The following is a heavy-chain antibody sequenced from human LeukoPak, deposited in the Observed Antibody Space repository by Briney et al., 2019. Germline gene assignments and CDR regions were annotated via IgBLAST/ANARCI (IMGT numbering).Heavy chain of an antibody. CDR2: IYPGDSDT. D-gene: IGHD3-22*01. Sequence: GESLKISCKGSGYSFTSYWIGWVRQMPGKGLEWMGIIYPGDSDTRYSPSFQGQVTISADKSISTAYLQWSSLKASDTAMYYCARSVSDYYDSSGYYEGPWGFDYWGQGTLVTVSS. CDR3: ARSVSDYYDSSGYYEGPWGFDY. J-gene: IGHJ4*02. CDR1: GYSFTSYW. V-gene: IGHV5-51*01.